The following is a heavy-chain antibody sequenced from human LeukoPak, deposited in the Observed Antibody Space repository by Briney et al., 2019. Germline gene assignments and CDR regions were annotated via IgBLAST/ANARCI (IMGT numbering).Heavy chain of an antibody. CDR2: ISYDGSNK. V-gene: IGHV3-30*18. J-gene: IGHJ4*02. CDR1: GFTFSSYG. Sequence: QPGGSLRLSCVASGFTFSSYGMHWVRQAPGKGLEWVAVISYDGSNKYYADSVKGRFTISRDNSKNTLYLQMNSLRAEDTAVYYCAKARKDYGDYPSDYWGQGTLVTVSS. D-gene: IGHD4-17*01. CDR3: AKARKDYGDYPSDY.